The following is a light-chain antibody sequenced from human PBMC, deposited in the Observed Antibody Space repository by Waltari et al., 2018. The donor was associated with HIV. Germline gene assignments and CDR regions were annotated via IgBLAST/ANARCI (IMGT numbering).Light chain of an antibody. V-gene: IGLV2-8*01. CDR2: EVT. CDR3: SSFADRDGFYVL. J-gene: IGLJ2*01. Sequence: QSALTQPPSASGSPGQSVTLSCTGSTSDIGSYDYVPWYQLHPGKAPKLVISEVTKRPSGVSDRFSGSKSANTAFLTVSGLQAEDEADYYCSSFADRDGFYVLFGGGTRLTVL. CDR1: TSDIGSYDY.